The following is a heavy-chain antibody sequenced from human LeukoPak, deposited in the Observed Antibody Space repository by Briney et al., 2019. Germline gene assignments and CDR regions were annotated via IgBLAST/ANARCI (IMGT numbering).Heavy chain of an antibody. CDR2: IYYSGST. D-gene: IGHD1-26*01. V-gene: IGHV4-59*12. CDR1: GGSISSYY. Sequence: SETLSLTCTVSGGSISSYYWSWIRQPPGKGLEWIGYIYYSGSTNYNPSLKSRVTISVDTSKNQFSLKLSSVTAADTAVYYCARRASTSGSYRLWGQGTLVTVSS. CDR3: ARRASTSGSYRL. J-gene: IGHJ4*02.